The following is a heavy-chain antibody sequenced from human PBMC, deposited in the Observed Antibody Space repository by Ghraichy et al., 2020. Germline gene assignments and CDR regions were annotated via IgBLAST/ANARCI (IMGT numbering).Heavy chain of an antibody. CDR3: ATVPRNGGADNWFDP. CDR2: VNAWGDGT. V-gene: IGHV3-48*02. D-gene: IGHD7-27*01. Sequence: GGSLRLSCAASGFTFSGYNMSWLRQAPGKGLEWVSAVNAWGDGTYYTDSVKGRLTISRDNAKNSLYLQMKSLRDEDTAVYYRATVPRNGGADNWFDPWGQGTLVTVSS. J-gene: IGHJ5*02. CDR1: GFTFSGYN.